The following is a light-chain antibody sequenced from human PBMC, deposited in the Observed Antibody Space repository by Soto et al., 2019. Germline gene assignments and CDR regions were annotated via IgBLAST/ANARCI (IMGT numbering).Light chain of an antibody. Sequence: DIQMTQSPSSLSASVADRVTITCRASQSISSWLAWYQQKPGKAPKLLIYDASSLESGVPSRFSGNRSGTEFTLTISSLQPDDFATYYCQQYNSYSWTFGQGTKVDIK. CDR3: QQYNSYSWT. V-gene: IGKV1-5*01. CDR1: QSISSW. J-gene: IGKJ1*01. CDR2: DAS.